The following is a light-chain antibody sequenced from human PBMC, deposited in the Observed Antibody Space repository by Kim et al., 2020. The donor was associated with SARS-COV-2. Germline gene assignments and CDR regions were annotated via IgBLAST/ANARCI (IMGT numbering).Light chain of an antibody. Sequence: PGQRVTISCSGSSSNIGSNSVTWYQQLPGTAPKLLIYSNDQRTSGVPDRFSGSKSGTSASLAISGLQSEDEADYYCAAWDDSLNVVFGGGTQLTVL. CDR1: SSNIGSNS. CDR3: AAWDDSLNVV. V-gene: IGLV1-44*01. J-gene: IGLJ2*01. CDR2: SND.